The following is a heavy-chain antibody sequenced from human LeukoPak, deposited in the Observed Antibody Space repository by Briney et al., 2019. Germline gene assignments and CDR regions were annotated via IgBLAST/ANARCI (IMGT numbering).Heavy chain of an antibody. Sequence: PSQTLSLTCAVSGGSISSGGYSWSWIRQPPGKGLEWIGYIYYSGSTNYNPSLKSRVTISVDTSKNQFSLKLSSVTAADTAVYYCARGQAVAGRGADDFQHWGQGTLVTVSS. CDR3: ARGQAVAGRGADDFQH. CDR2: IYYSGST. CDR1: GGSISSGGYS. V-gene: IGHV4-61*08. D-gene: IGHD6-19*01. J-gene: IGHJ1*01.